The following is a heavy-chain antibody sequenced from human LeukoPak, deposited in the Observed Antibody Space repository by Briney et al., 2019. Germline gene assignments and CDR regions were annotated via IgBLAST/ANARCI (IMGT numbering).Heavy chain of an antibody. CDR3: AKGPKQLLVGSRGYYFDY. CDR1: GFTFSSYA. CDR2: ISGGGDRR. Sequence: GSLRLSCAASGFTFSSYAMSWVRQAPGKGLEWVSGISGGGDRRNYADSVKGRFTISRDISKNTLYLQMDSLRVEDTAVYYCAKGPKQLLVGSRGYYFDYWGQGTLVTVSS. V-gene: IGHV3-23*01. J-gene: IGHJ4*02. D-gene: IGHD6-13*01.